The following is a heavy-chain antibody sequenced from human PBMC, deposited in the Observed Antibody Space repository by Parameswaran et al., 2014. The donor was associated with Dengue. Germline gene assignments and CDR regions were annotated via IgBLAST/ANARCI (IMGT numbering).Heavy chain of an antibody. Sequence: VRQAPGRGWSGVSAISGSGGSTYYADSVKGRFTISRDNSKNTLYLQMNSLRAEDTAVYYCAKGGGYSYGYGGYYFDYWGQGTLVTVSS. CDR3: AKGGGYSYGYGGYYFDY. D-gene: IGHD5-18*01. CDR2: ISGSGGST. V-gene: IGHV3-23*01. J-gene: IGHJ4*02.